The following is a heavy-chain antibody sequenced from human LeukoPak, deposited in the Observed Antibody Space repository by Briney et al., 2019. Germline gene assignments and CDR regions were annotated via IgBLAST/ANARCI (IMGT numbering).Heavy chain of an antibody. D-gene: IGHD1-14*01. J-gene: IGHJ5*02. CDR2: VHPNSGNT. Sequence: ASVKVSCKTSGYPFSTYEINWVRRAAGQGLEWMGWVHPNSGNTAYAQKFQGRVTMTRDTSISTAYMELSGRRSDDTAVYFCARGPRNDPWGQGTLVTVSS. CDR1: GYPFSTYE. CDR3: ARGPRNDP. V-gene: IGHV1-8*01.